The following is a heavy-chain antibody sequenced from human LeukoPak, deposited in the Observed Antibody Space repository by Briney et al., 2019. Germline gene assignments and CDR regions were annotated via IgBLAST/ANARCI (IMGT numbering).Heavy chain of an antibody. Sequence: GGSLRLSCAASGFTFSSYGMHWVRQAPGKGLEWVAFIRYDGSNKYYAGSVKGRFTISRDNSKNTLYLQMNSLRAEDTAVYYCANGVMVFDYWGQGTLVTVSS. CDR2: IRYDGSNK. J-gene: IGHJ4*02. CDR3: ANGVMVFDY. D-gene: IGHD3-16*02. V-gene: IGHV3-30*02. CDR1: GFTFSSYG.